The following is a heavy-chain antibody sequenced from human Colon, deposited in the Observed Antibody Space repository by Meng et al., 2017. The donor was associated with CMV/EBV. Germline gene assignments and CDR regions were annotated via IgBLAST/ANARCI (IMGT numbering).Heavy chain of an antibody. CDR2: MKYDGSEK. J-gene: IGHJ4*02. CDR1: GFTLSSYW. Sequence: SCAASGFTLSSYWMTWVRQAPGKGLEWVANMKYDGSEKNYVDSVKGRFTISRDNSKNLLYLQMNNLRGEDTAVYYCAREIRGITNSGPIIIPLEYWGQGTLVTVSS. D-gene: IGHD1-26*01. V-gene: IGHV3-7*01. CDR3: AREIRGITNSGPIIIPLEY.